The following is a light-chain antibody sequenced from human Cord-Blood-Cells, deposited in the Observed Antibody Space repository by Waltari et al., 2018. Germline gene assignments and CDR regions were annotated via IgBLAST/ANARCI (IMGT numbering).Light chain of an antibody. CDR3: QQYGSSPRT. V-gene: IGKV3-20*01. J-gene: IGKJ1*01. CDR1: QSVSSSY. CDR2: GAS. Sequence: EIVLTQSPGTLSLSPGERATLSCRASQSVSSSYLAWYQQNPGQAPRLLIYGASSRATGIPDRFSGSGSGTDFTLTISRLEPEDFAVCYCQQYGSSPRTFGQGTKVEIK.